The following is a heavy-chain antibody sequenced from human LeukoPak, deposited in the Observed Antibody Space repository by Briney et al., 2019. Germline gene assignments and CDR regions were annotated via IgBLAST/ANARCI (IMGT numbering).Heavy chain of an antibody. Sequence: PGGSLRLSCAASGFTFSSYAMSWVRQAPGKGLEWVSAISGSGGSTYYADSVKGRFTISRDNSKNTLYLQINSLRAEDTAVYYCAQNVWSGYSEYFDYWGQGTLVTVSS. CDR1: GFTFSSYA. CDR2: ISGSGGST. CDR3: AQNVWSGYSEYFDY. J-gene: IGHJ4*02. V-gene: IGHV3-23*01. D-gene: IGHD3-3*01.